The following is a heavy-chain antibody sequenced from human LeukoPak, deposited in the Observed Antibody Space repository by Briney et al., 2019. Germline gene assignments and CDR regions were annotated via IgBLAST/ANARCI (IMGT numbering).Heavy chain of an antibody. Sequence: PGGSLRLSCAASGFTFSSYSMNWVRQAPGKGLEWVSYISSSSSTIYYADSMKGRFTIPRDNAKNSLYLQMNSLRAEDTAVYYCAREGPGDYVWRSSYFDYWGQGTLVTVSS. CDR2: ISSSSSTI. CDR1: GFTFSSYS. V-gene: IGHV3-48*01. J-gene: IGHJ4*02. D-gene: IGHD3-16*01. CDR3: AREGPGDYVWRSSYFDY.